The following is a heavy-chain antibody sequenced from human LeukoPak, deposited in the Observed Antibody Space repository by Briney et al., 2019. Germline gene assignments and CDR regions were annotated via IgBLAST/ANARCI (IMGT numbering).Heavy chain of an antibody. J-gene: IGHJ5*02. Sequence: ASVKVSCKASGYTFTGYYMHWVRQAPGQGLEWMGWINPNSGGTNYAQKFQGRVTMTRDTSISTAYMELSRLRSDDTAVYYCARVRLDYSSRVNWFDPWGQGTLVTVSS. CDR1: GYTFTGYY. CDR3: ARVRLDYSSRVNWFDP. CDR2: INPNSGGT. D-gene: IGHD6-13*01. V-gene: IGHV1-2*02.